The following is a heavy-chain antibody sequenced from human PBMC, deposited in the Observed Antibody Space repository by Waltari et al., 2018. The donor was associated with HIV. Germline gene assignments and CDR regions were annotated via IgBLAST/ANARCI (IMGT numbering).Heavy chain of an antibody. CDR2: IYYSGST. CDR3: TSGGVGSTEDFYYGMDV. D-gene: IGHD3-16*01. CDR1: GGSISRRNYY. J-gene: IGHJ6*02. Sequence: QLHLQQSGPGLVNPSETLSLSCTVSGGSISRRNYYWGWIRQPPGMGLEGIGSIYYSGSTYYNPSLKSRVTVSVDTSRNQFSLKLYSVTAADTAVYYCTSGGVGSTEDFYYGMDVWGQGTTVTVSS. V-gene: IGHV4-39*01.